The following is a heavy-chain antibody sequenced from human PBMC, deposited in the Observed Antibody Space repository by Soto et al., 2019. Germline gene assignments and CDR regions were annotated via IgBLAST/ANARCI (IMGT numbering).Heavy chain of an antibody. V-gene: IGHV1-69*18. D-gene: IGHD5-18*01. J-gene: IGHJ6*02. CDR3: ARCPQPPDTADPYAVDV. Sequence: QVQLVQSGTEVKKPGASVKVYCKASGGTFSRSGFHWVRQAPGQGLEWMGMMVPSVDTTNYAQKFQARVTISADQFTSTVYMELTSLRSEDTAVYYCARCPQPPDTADPYAVDVWGQGTRVIVSS. CDR1: GGTFSRSG. CDR2: MVPSVDTT.